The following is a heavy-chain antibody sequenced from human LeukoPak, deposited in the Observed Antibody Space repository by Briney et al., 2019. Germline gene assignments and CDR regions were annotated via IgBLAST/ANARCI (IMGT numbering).Heavy chain of an antibody. D-gene: IGHD4-17*01. CDR1: GFTFSSYA. V-gene: IGHV3-23*01. J-gene: IGHJ4*02. Sequence: GGSLRLSCAASGFTFSSYAMSWVRQAPGKGLEWVSAISGSGGSTYYADSVKGRFTISRDNSKNTLYLQMNSLRAGDTAVYYCAKDGTVTTGHFDYWGQGTLVTVSS. CDR2: ISGSGGST. CDR3: AKDGTVTTGHFDY.